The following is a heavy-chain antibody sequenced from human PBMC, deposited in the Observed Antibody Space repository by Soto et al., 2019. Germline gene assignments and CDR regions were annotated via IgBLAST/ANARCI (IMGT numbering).Heavy chain of an antibody. V-gene: IGHV3-7*01. CDR2: IKQDGSEK. CDR3: AREMVRGVIITFLFDY. Sequence: GGSLRLSCAASGFTFNSYWMSWVRQAPGKGLEWVANIKQDGSEKYYVDSVKGRFTISRDNAKNLLYLQMNSLRAEDTAVYYCAREMVRGVIITFLFDYWGQGTLVTVSS. J-gene: IGHJ4*02. D-gene: IGHD3-10*01. CDR1: GFTFNSYW.